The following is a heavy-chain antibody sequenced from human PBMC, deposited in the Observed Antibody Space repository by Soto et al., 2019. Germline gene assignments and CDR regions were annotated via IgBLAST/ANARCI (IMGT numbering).Heavy chain of an antibody. CDR3: ARDDRASKTGYYYGMDV. J-gene: IGHJ6*02. V-gene: IGHV1-69*12. CDR2: IIPILGTA. CDR1: GGTFSSYA. Sequence: QVQLVQSGAEVKKPGSSVKVSCKASGGTFSSYAISWVRQAPGQGLEWMGGIIPILGTANYAQKFQGRVTITADESTSTGYMELSSLRSEDTAVYYCARDDRASKTGYYYGMDVWGQGTTVTVSS.